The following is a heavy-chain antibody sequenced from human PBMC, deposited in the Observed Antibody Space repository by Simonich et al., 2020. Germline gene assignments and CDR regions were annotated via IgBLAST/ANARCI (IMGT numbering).Heavy chain of an antibody. V-gene: IGHV1-2*02. Sequence: QVQLVQSVAEVKKPGASVKVSCKASGYTFTGYYMHWVRQAPGQGLEWMGWINPNRGGTNYAQKFQGRVTMTRDTSISTAYMELSRLRSDDTAVYYCAREVLTGIFTFDYWGQGTLVTVSS. J-gene: IGHJ4*02. CDR2: INPNRGGT. CDR3: AREVLTGIFTFDY. CDR1: GYTFTGYY. D-gene: IGHD7-27*01.